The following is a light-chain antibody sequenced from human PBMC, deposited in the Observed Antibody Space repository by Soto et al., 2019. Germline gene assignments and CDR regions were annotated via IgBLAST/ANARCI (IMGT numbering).Light chain of an antibody. Sequence: DIVLTQSPGSLSLSPGERATLSCRASQSVDSSFFAWYQQKPGQAPRLLIYGASKRATCTPDRFSGSGSGTVFTLTITRMEPEDFAVYYCQQYVSSVTFGQGTKVEIK. J-gene: IGKJ1*01. CDR1: QSVDSSF. CDR3: QQYVSSVT. CDR2: GAS. V-gene: IGKV3-20*01.